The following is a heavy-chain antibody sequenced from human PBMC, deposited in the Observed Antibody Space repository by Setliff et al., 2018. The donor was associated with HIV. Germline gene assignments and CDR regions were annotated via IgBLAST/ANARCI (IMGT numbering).Heavy chain of an antibody. Sequence: HGESLKISCKALEYTFSTYWIGWVRQMPGEGLEWMGIIYPDDSNIRDNPSFQKHVTISADKSITTAYLQLNNLKASDTATYYCARRDGRSMNAFEIWGPGTMVTVSS. J-gene: IGHJ3*02. CDR3: ARRDGRSMNAFEI. V-gene: IGHV5-51*01. CDR1: EYTFSTYW. CDR2: IYPDDSNI. D-gene: IGHD6-13*01.